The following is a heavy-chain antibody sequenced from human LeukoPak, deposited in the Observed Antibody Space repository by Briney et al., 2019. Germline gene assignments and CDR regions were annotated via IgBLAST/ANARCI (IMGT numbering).Heavy chain of an antibody. V-gene: IGHV5-51*01. J-gene: IGHJ3*01. D-gene: IGHD2-15*01. CDR2: IYPDDSDT. CDR1: GYSFSSSW. CDR3: ARVGAADSKAFDF. Sequence: GESLQIPCETSGYSFSSSWIGWVRQVPGKGMEWMGIIYPDDSDTKKAPSFQGRVTISADKSLSFTYLQWDNLQASDTAMYYCARVGAADSKAFDFWGQGTMVTVSS.